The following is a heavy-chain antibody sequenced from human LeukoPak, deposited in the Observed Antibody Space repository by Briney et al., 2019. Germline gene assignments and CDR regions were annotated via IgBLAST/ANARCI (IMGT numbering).Heavy chain of an antibody. CDR2: IYSGGST. V-gene: IGHV3-53*01. CDR3: AKDDAWLQYGD. D-gene: IGHD5-24*01. CDR1: GFTVSSNY. J-gene: IGHJ4*02. Sequence: GGSLRLSCAASGFTVSSNYMSWVRQAPGKGLEWVSVIYSGGSTYYADSVKGRFTISRDNSKGTVYLQMNSLRPEDTAVYYCAKDDAWLQYGDWGRGTLVTVSS.